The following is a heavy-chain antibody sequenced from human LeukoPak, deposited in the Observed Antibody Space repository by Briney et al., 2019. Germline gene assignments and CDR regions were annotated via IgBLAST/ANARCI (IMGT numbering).Heavy chain of an antibody. V-gene: IGHV3-21*01. D-gene: IGHD2-15*01. CDR1: GFTFSSYS. CDR2: ISTSSSYI. CDR3: ARAVVAPRTYYYYYMDV. Sequence: PGGSLRLSCAASGFTFSSYSMSWVRQAPGKGLEWVSSISTSSSYIYYADSVKGRFTISRDNAKNSLYLQMNSLRAEDTAVYYCARAVVAPRTYYYYYMDVWGKGTTVTVSS. J-gene: IGHJ6*03.